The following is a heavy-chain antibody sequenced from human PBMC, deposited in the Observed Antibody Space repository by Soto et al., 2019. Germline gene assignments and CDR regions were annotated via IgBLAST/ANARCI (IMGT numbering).Heavy chain of an antibody. CDR1: GGSFSGYY. Sequence: SETLSLTCAVYGGSFSGYYWSWIRQPPGKGLEWIGEINHSGSTNYNPSLKSRVTISVDTSKNQFSLKLSSVTAADTAVYYCARRIVVVPAATHYYYYYMDVWGKGTTVTVSS. CDR2: INHSGST. J-gene: IGHJ6*03. D-gene: IGHD2-2*01. CDR3: ARRIVVVPAATHYYYYYMDV. V-gene: IGHV4-34*01.